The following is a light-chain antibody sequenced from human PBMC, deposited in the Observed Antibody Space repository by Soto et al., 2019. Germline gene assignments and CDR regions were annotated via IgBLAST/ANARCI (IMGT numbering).Light chain of an antibody. V-gene: IGLV2-14*01. CDR3: SSFTSTSTRL. CDR2: EVT. Sequence: QSALTQPASVSGSPGQSITISCTGTSSDIGSYDYVSWYQQHPGNAPNLIIYEVTDRPSGVSNRFSGSKSGNTASLTISGLQAEDEADYYCSSFTSTSTRLFGSGTKLTVL. CDR1: SSDIGSYDY. J-gene: IGLJ1*01.